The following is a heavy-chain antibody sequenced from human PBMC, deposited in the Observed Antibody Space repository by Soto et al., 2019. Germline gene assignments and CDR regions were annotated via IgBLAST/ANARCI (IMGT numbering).Heavy chain of an antibody. CDR1: GFNFSYNA. CDR2: IRSKTYGGTT. Sequence: GSLRLSCVASGFNFSYNAMSWVRQAPGKGLEWVGFIRSKTYGGTTEYAASVKGRFTISRDDSKSIAYLQMNSLKTEDTAVYYCAREANYYDSSGYYLLTYFDYWGQGTLVTVSS. CDR3: AREANYYDSSGYYLLTYFDY. J-gene: IGHJ4*02. D-gene: IGHD3-22*01. V-gene: IGHV3-49*04.